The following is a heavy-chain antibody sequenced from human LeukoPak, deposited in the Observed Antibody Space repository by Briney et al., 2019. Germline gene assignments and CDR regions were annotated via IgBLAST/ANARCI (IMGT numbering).Heavy chain of an antibody. J-gene: IGHJ5*02. CDR2: IYYSGRT. Sequence: SETLSLTCTVSGGSISSSSYYWGWIRQPPGKGLEWIGSIYYSGRTYYNPSLKSRVTISVDTSKNQFSLKMSTVTAADTAVYYCARDNLPPPPYSSSWYGRGWFDPWGQGTLVTVSS. CDR1: GGSISSSSYY. D-gene: IGHD6-13*01. CDR3: ARDNLPPPPYSSSWYGRGWFDP. V-gene: IGHV4-39*07.